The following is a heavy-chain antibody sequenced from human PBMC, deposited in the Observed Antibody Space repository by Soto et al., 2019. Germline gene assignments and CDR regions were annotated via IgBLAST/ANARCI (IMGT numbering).Heavy chain of an antibody. J-gene: IGHJ6*03. CDR1: GFTLSDYY. D-gene: IGHD6-19*01. Sequence: QVQLVESGGGLVKPGGSLRISCEASGFTLSDYYMTWIRQAPGKGLEWISYISSSATIIYYADSVKGRFTISRDNAKTSLYLQMNSLRADDTAVYYCARAVKQWLVGGDYYYYYMDVWGKGTTVTVSS. CDR2: ISSSATII. V-gene: IGHV3-11*01. CDR3: ARAVKQWLVGGDYYYYYMDV.